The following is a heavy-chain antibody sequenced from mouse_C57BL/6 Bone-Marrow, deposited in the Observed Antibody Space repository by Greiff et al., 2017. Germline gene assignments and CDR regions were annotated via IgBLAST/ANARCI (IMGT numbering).Heavy chain of an antibody. V-gene: IGHV1-59*01. D-gene: IGHD3-1*01. CDR2: IDPSDSYT. CDR3: AKSWAMDY. CDR1: GYTFTSYW. Sequence: QVQLQQPGAELVRPGTSVKLSCKASGYTFTSYWMHWVKQRPGQGLEWIGVIDPSDSYTNYNQTFKGKATLTVDTSSSTAYMQLSSLTSEDSAVYYCAKSWAMDYWGQGTSGTVSS. J-gene: IGHJ4*01.